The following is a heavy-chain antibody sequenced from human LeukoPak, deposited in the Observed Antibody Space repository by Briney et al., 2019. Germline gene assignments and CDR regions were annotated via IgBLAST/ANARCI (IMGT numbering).Heavy chain of an antibody. Sequence: SETLSLTCAVYGGSFSNYHWSWIRQPPGKGLEWIGYIYYSGSTNYNPSLKSRVTISVDTSKNQFSLRLSSVTAADTAVYYCARQGYDLLTGYYYFDYWGQGTLVTVSS. CDR2: IYYSGST. J-gene: IGHJ4*02. V-gene: IGHV4-59*08. CDR1: GGSFSNYH. CDR3: ARQGYDLLTGYYYFDY. D-gene: IGHD3-9*01.